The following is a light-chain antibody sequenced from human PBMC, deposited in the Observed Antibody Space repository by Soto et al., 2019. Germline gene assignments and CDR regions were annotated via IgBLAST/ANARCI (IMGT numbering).Light chain of an antibody. J-gene: IGKJ4*01. CDR3: QQFNSYPLT. Sequence: DIQMTQSPSTLSASVGERVTITCRASQSISNWLAWYQQKPGKAPKLLIYDASSLESGVPSRFSGSGSGTELNLTISGLQPDDIATYYCQQFNSYPLTFGGGTKVEIK. CDR1: QSISNW. V-gene: IGKV1-5*01. CDR2: DAS.